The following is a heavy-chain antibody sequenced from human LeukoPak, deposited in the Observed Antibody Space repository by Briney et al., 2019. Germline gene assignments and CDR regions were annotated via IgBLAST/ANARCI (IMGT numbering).Heavy chain of an antibody. CDR3: AREYRPYYDSSGYYYVGSAFDI. CDR1: GFTFSSYA. V-gene: IGHV3-30*01. Sequence: GGSLRLSCAASGFTFSSYAMHWVRQAPGKGLEWVAVISYDGSNKYYADSVKGRFTISRDNSKNTLYLQMNGLRAEDTAVYYCAREYRPYYDSSGYYYVGSAFDIWGQGTMVTVSS. D-gene: IGHD3-22*01. J-gene: IGHJ3*02. CDR2: ISYDGSNK.